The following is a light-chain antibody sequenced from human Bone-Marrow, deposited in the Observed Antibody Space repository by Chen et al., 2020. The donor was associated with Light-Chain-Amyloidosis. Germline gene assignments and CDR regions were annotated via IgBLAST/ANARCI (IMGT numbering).Light chain of an antibody. CDR2: DDS. Sequence: SYVLTQPSSVSVAPGQTATIACGGNNIGSTSVHWYQQTPGQAPLLVVYDDSDRPPGIPGRLSGSNSGKTATLTSSRVEAGDEADYYCQVWDRSSDRPVFGGGTKLTVL. CDR1: NIGSTS. J-gene: IGLJ3*02. CDR3: QVWDRSSDRPV. V-gene: IGLV3-21*02.